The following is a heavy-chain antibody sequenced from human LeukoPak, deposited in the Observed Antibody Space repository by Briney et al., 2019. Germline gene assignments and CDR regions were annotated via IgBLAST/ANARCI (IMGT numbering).Heavy chain of an antibody. CDR2: IKRDGTEK. D-gene: IGHD6-6*01. Sequence: GGSLRLSCAASGFTFSSYYMSWVRQAPGKGLEWVANIKRDGTEKYYVDSVKGRFTVSRDNAKNSLYLQMNSLRVEDTAVYYCARGGAARPDFWGQGTLVTVSS. J-gene: IGHJ4*02. CDR3: ARGGAARPDF. V-gene: IGHV3-7*01. CDR1: GFTFSSYY.